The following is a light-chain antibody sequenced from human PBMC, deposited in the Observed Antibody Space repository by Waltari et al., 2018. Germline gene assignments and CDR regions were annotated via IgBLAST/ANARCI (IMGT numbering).Light chain of an antibody. CDR2: YAS. Sequence: EIVLTQSPDFQSVTPKEKVTITCRASQSIGSSLHWYQQKPDQSPKLLIKYASHSFSGVPSRFSGSGSGTDFTLTINSLEAEDAATYYCQHYYRAPHTFGQGTKLEIK. J-gene: IGKJ2*01. CDR1: QSIGSS. V-gene: IGKV6-21*01. CDR3: QHYYRAPHT.